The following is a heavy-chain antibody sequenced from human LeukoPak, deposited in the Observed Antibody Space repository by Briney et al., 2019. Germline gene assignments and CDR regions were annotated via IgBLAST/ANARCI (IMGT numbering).Heavy chain of an antibody. CDR2: IYYSGST. CDR3: ASPNFGRIPSSGPYTFDI. CDR1: GGSISSGDYY. V-gene: IGHV4-30-4*01. Sequence: SETLSLTCTVSGGSISSGDYYWSWIRQPPGKGLEWIGYIYYSGSTYYNPSLKSRVTISVDTSKNQFSLKLSSVTAADTAVYYCASPNFGRIPSSGPYTFDIWGQGTMVTVSS. J-gene: IGHJ3*02. D-gene: IGHD3-16*01.